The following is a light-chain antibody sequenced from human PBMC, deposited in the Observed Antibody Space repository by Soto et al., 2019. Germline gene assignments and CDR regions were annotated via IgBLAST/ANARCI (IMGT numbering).Light chain of an antibody. CDR1: QSVSSN. J-gene: IGKJ1*01. CDR3: RQYNTWPSRT. CDR2: GAS. V-gene: IGKV3-15*01. Sequence: EIVMTQSPATLSVSPGERATLSCRASQSVSSNLAWYQQKPGQAPRLLIYGASTRATGIPARFSGSGSGTEFTLTISILQSEDFSVYDCRQYNTWPSRTFGQGTKVEIK.